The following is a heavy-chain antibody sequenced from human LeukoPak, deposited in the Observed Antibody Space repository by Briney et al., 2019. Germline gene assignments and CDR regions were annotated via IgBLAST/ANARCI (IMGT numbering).Heavy chain of an antibody. CDR3: AKPSVSGNYPSYFDY. J-gene: IGHJ4*02. D-gene: IGHD1-26*01. CDR2: IWYDGSKK. CDR1: GFTLTSYG. Sequence: GGSLRLSCAASGFTLTSYGMHWVRQAPGKGLEWVAGIWYDGSKKYYADSVKGRFTISRDESKNTLYLQINSLRAEDTALYYCAKPSVSGNYPSYFDYWVQGTLVIVSS. V-gene: IGHV3-33*03.